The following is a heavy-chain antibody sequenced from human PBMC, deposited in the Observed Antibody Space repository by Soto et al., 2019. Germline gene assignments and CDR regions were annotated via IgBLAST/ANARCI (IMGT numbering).Heavy chain of an antibody. V-gene: IGHV3-74*01. D-gene: IGHD3-22*01. CDR2: IKNDGSGT. J-gene: IGHJ4*02. CDR1: GFTFSTYW. CDR3: VRGDGDYYDGNGYLGRH. Sequence: EVQLVESGGGLVQPGGSLRLSCAASGFTFSTYWVHWVRQAPGKGLVWVSRIKNDGSGTYYADSVEGRFTISRDNAKNTLYLQMNSLRAEDTAVYYCVRGDGDYYDGNGYLGRHWGQGTLVTVSS.